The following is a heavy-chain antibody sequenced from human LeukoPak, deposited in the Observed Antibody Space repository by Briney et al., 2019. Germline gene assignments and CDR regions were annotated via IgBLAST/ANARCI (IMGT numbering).Heavy chain of an antibody. Sequence: SVKVSCKASGGTFSSYAISWVRQAPGQGLEWMGGIIPIFGTANYAQKFQGRVTITADESTSTAYMEPSSLRSEDTAVYYCASWDSSEYYFDYWGQGTLVTVSS. CDR3: ASWDSSEYYFDY. CDR2: IIPIFGTA. J-gene: IGHJ4*02. V-gene: IGHV1-69*01. CDR1: GGTFSSYA. D-gene: IGHD3-22*01.